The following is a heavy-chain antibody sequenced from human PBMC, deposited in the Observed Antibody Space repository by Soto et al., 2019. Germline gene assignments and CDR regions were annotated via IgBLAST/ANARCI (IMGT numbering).Heavy chain of an antibody. CDR3: ARVAVVVPAATQDEY. J-gene: IGHJ4*02. CDR2: ISAYNGNT. V-gene: IGHV1-18*01. CDR1: CYTFTSYG. D-gene: IGHD2-2*01. Sequence: GASVKVSCKASCYTFTSYGISLFRHYPGQWLECMGWISAYNGNTNYAQKLQGRVTMTTDTSTSTAYMELRSLRSDDTAVYYCARVAVVVPAATQDEYWGQGTLVTVSS.